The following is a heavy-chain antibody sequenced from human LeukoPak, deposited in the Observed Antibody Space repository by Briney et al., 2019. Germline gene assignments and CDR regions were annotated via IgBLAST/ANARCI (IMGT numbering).Heavy chain of an antibody. CDR2: IYPGDSDT. J-gene: IGHJ4*02. CDR1: GSSFTSYW. Sequence: GESLKISCKGSGSSFTSYWIGWVRQMPGKGLEWMGNIYPGDSDTRYSPSFQSQVTISADKSISTAYLQWSSLKASDTAMYYCARPISPTYYDFWSGSDAPFDYWGQGTLVTVSS. V-gene: IGHV5-51*01. CDR3: ARPISPTYYDFWSGSDAPFDY. D-gene: IGHD3-3*01.